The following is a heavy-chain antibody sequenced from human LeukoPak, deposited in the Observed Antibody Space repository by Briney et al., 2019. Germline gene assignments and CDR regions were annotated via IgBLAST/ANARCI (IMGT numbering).Heavy chain of an antibody. V-gene: IGHV1-2*02. J-gene: IGHJ6*03. CDR1: GYTFTGYY. D-gene: IGHD6-25*01. Sequence: GASVKVSCKASGYTFTGYYMRWVRQAPGQGLEWMGWINPNSGGTNYAQKFQGRVTMTRYTSISTAYMELSRLRSDDTAVYYCARGAAGYYYYMDVWGKGTTVTVSS. CDR3: ARGAAGYYYYMDV. CDR2: INPNSGGT.